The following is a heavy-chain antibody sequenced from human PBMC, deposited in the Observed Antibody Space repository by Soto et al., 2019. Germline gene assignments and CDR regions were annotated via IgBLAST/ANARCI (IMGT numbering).Heavy chain of an antibody. D-gene: IGHD2-21*01. CDR2: IYPGDSDT. V-gene: IGHV5-51*01. CDR3: ERLANIFDFDN. CDR1: GYIFSNYW. Sequence: GESLKISCQNSGYIFSNYWIGWVRQMPGKGLEWMGIIYPGDSDTRYSPSFQGQVTISADKSISTAYLQWSSLKASDTAMYYCERLANIFDFDNWGHGPLVTVSS. J-gene: IGHJ4*01.